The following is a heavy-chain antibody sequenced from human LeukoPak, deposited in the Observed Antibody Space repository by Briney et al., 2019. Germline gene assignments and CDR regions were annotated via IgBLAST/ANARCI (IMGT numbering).Heavy chain of an antibody. CDR3: AKDWRGYSGRYFDY. Sequence: GGSLRLSCAASGFTFSSYAMSWVRQAPGKGLEWVSAISGSGGSTYYADSVKGRFTISRDNSKNTLYLQMNSLGAEDTAVYYCAKDWRGYSGRYFDYWGQGTLVTVSS. D-gene: IGHD3-3*01. CDR2: ISGSGGST. CDR1: GFTFSSYA. V-gene: IGHV3-23*01. J-gene: IGHJ4*02.